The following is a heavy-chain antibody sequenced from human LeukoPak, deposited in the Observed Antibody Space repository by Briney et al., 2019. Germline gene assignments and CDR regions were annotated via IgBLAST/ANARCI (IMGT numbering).Heavy chain of an antibody. CDR2: IYTSGST. D-gene: IGHD4-17*01. CDR3: ARETTVILNYYYYSYMDV. CDR1: GGSISRGSYY. Sequence: PSQTLSLTCTVSGGSISRGSYYWSWIRQPAGKGLEWIGRIYTSGSTNNNPSLKSRVTISVDTSKNQFSLKLSSVTAADTAVYYCARETTVILNYYYYSYMDVWGKGTTVTISS. J-gene: IGHJ6*03. V-gene: IGHV4-61*02.